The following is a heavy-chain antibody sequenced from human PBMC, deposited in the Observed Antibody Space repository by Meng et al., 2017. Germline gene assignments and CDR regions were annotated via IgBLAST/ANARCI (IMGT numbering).Heavy chain of an antibody. CDR3: ASTIAVAGTGWFDP. CDR2: IIPIFGKA. Sequence: VQLVHSGAEVKKPGSSVKVACKASGGTFSSYAISWVRQAPGQGLEWMGGIIPIFGKANYAQKFQGRVTITTDESTSTAYMELSSLRSEDTAVYYCASTIAVAGTGWFDPWGQGTLVTVSS. V-gene: IGHV1-69*05. D-gene: IGHD6-19*01. CDR1: GGTFSSYA. J-gene: IGHJ5*02.